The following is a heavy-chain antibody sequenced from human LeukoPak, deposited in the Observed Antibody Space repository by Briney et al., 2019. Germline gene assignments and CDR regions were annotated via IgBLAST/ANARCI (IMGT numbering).Heavy chain of an antibody. D-gene: IGHD5-12*01. Sequence: PSETLSLTCTVSGGSISSYYWNWIRQPPGKGLEWIGHIYYSGSTNYNPSLRSRVTISVDTSKNQFSLKLSSVTAADTAVYYCARIYSGYWSDPWGQGTLVTVSS. J-gene: IGHJ5*02. CDR3: ARIYSGYWSDP. CDR2: IYYSGST. V-gene: IGHV4-59*01. CDR1: GGSISSYY.